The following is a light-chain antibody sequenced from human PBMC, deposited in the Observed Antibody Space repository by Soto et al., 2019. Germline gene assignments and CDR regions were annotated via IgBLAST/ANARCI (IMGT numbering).Light chain of an antibody. CDR2: DAS. CDR3: QQYGSSPYT. J-gene: IGKJ2*01. V-gene: IGKV3D-20*01. CDR1: QSVTRNH. Sequence: EIVLTQSPATLSLSPGERATLSCGASQSVTRNHLAWYQQKPGLAPRLLIYDASRRATGIPDRFSGSGSGTDFTLSIARLEPEDFAVYFCQQYGSSPYTFGPGTKVEIK.